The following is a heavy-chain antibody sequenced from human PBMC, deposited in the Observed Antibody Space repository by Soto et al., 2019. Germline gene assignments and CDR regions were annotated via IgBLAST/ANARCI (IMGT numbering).Heavy chain of an antibody. D-gene: IGHD6-6*01. CDR3: ARVTYSSSRAHYYMDV. J-gene: IGHJ6*03. CDR1: GGSFSGYY. V-gene: IGHV4-34*01. CDR2: INHSGST. Sequence: SETLSLTCAVYGGSFSGYYWSWIRQPPGKGLEWIGEINHSGSTNYNPSLKSRVTISVDTSKNQFSLKLSSVTAADTAVYYCARVTYSSSRAHYYMDVWGKGTTVT.